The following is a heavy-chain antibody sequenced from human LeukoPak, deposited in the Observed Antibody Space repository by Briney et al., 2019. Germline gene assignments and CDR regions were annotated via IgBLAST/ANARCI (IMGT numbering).Heavy chain of an antibody. J-gene: IGHJ3*02. CDR2: ISGSGGST. D-gene: IGHD1-26*01. CDR3: ARDRPPEVGATGGGAFDI. CDR1: GFTFSSYG. Sequence: QTGGTLRLSCAASGFTFSSYGMSWVRQAPGKGLEWVSAISGSGGSTFYADSVRGRFTISRDNSKNTLYLQMNSLRAEDTAVYYCARDRPPEVGATGGGAFDIWGQGTMVTVSS. V-gene: IGHV3-23*01.